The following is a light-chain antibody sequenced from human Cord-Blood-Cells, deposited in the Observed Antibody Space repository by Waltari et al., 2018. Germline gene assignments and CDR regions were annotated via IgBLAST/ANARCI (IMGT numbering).Light chain of an antibody. CDR3: SSYTSSAWV. Sequence: QSALTQPASVSGSPGQSITISCTGTSSDVGGYNYVSWYQQHPGQAPKLMVYDVSKRPSGVSNRFSGSKSGNTASLTISGLQAGDEADYYCSSYTSSAWVFGGGTKLTVL. CDR2: DVS. V-gene: IGLV2-14*01. CDR1: SSDVGGYNY. J-gene: IGLJ3*02.